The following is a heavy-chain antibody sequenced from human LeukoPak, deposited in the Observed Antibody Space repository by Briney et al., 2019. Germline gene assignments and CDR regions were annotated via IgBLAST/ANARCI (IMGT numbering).Heavy chain of an antibody. Sequence: SQTLSLTCAISGDSVSSNSVAWNWIRQSPSRGLEWLGRTYYRSKWYSDYAVSVKRRITINPDTSKNQFSLQLNSVTPEDTAVYYCARENYSSCWSHWYFDLWGRGTLVTVSS. V-gene: IGHV6-1*01. CDR1: GDSVSSNSVA. D-gene: IGHD6-19*01. CDR2: TYYRSKWYS. CDR3: ARENYSSCWSHWYFDL. J-gene: IGHJ2*01.